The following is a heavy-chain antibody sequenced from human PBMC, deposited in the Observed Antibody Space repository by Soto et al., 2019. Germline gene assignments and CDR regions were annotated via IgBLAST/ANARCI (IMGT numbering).Heavy chain of an antibody. CDR2: IDPGNGNT. Sequence: QVQLVQSGAEVKKPGASVKVACKASGYTFTSYAMHWVRQAPGQRLEWMGWIDPGNGNTKYSQKFQGRVSITSETPASTAYMELNSLTSEDTAVYYCARDGWVTTDRFEPWGQGTLVTVSS. V-gene: IGHV1-3*01. CDR3: ARDGWVTTDRFEP. D-gene: IGHD4-17*01. J-gene: IGHJ5*02. CDR1: GYTFTSYA.